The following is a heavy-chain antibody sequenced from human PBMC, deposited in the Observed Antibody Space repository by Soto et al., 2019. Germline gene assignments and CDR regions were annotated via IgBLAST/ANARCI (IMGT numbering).Heavy chain of an antibody. Sequence: QVQLVQSGAEVKKPGSSVKVSCKASGGTFSTYPISWVRQAPGQGLEWMGGINPIFGTANYAQKLRGRVTITADESTTTAYMQLSSLRSDDTAVYYCARLRASNYEAYQHWGQGTLVTVSS. D-gene: IGHD4-4*01. V-gene: IGHV1-69*12. J-gene: IGHJ1*01. CDR3: ARLRASNYEAYQH. CDR1: GGTFSTYP. CDR2: INPIFGTA.